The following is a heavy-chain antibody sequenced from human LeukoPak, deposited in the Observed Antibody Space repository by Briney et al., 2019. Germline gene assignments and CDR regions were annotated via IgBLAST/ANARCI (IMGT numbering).Heavy chain of an antibody. CDR3: ARLQGDSLGYKYFYYMDV. V-gene: IGHV3-53*01. CDR1: GFIVGDTH. CDR2: VYSGITT. J-gene: IGHJ6*03. D-gene: IGHD5-18*01. Sequence: GGSLRLSCEVSGFIVGDTHMTWVRQAPGKGLEWVSLVYSGITTHYADSVKGRFSISRDHSNNILHLQMNSLRAEDTAVYYCARLQGDSLGYKYFYYMDVWGTGTTVTVSS.